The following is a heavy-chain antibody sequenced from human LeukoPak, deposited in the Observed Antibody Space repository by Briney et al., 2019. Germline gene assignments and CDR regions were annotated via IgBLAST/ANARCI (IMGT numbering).Heavy chain of an antibody. D-gene: IGHD2-2*02. V-gene: IGHV4-59*08. Sequence: SETLSLTCIVSGGSTSSYYWSWIRQPPGKGLEWIGYISYSGSTNYNPSLRSRVTISVDTSKNHFSLKLSSVTAADTAVYYCARGLYRYGRSTFDYWGQGTLVTVSS. CDR3: ARGLYRYGRSTFDY. J-gene: IGHJ4*02. CDR2: ISYSGST. CDR1: GGSTSSYY.